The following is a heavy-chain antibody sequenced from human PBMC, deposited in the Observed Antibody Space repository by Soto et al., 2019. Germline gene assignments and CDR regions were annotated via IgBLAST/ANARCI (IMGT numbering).Heavy chain of an antibody. CDR1: GGSISSYY. J-gene: IGHJ6*02. CDR2: IYTSGST. V-gene: IGHV4-4*07. Sequence: QVQLQESGPGLVKPSETLSLTCTVSGGSISSYYWSWIRQPAGKGLEWIVRIYTSGSTNYNPSLKSRVTMAVDTSKNQFSLKLSSVTAADTAVYYCARAVVAAPLRYYGMDVWGQGTTVTVSS. CDR3: ARAVVAAPLRYYGMDV. D-gene: IGHD2-15*01.